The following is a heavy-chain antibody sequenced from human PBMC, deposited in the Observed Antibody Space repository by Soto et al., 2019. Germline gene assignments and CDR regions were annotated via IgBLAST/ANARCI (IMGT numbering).Heavy chain of an antibody. CDR1: GGSISSGGYS. CDR2: IYHSGST. CDR3: ARASGYCSGGSCPVGWFDP. V-gene: IGHV4-30-2*01. Sequence: QLQLQESGSGLVKPSQTLSLTCAVSGGSISSGGYSWSWIRQPPGKGLEWIGYIYHSGSTYYNPSLRGRVTMSVDRSKNQFSLKLSSVTAADTAVYYCARASGYCSGGSCPVGWFDPWGQGTLVTVSS. D-gene: IGHD2-15*01. J-gene: IGHJ5*02.